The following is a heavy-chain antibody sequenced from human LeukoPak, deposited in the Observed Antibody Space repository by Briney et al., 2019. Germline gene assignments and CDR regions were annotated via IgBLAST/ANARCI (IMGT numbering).Heavy chain of an antibody. CDR2: IYHSGST. CDR1: GYSISSGYY. J-gene: IGHJ4*02. CDR3: AREGDGYTAFDY. Sequence: PSETLSLTCTVSGYSISSGYYWGWIRQPPGKGLEWIGSIYHSGSTYYNPSLKSRVTISVDTSKNQFSLKLSSVTAADTAVYYCAREGDGYTAFDYWGQGTLVTVSS. D-gene: IGHD5-24*01. V-gene: IGHV4-38-2*02.